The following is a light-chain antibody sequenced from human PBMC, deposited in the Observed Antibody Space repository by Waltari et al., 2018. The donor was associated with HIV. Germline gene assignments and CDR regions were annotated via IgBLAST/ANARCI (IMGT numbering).Light chain of an antibody. V-gene: IGKV3-15*01. CDR2: SAS. CDR3: QQYNNWPYT. J-gene: IGKJ2*01. CDR1: QGVNIK. Sequence: EILMTQSPDTLSVSTAETATHSCRASQGVNIKLAWYQQKPGQAPRLLIYSASTRATGIPARFSGSGSGTEFTLTITSLQSEDFTIYYCQQYNNWPYTFGQGTKLEI.